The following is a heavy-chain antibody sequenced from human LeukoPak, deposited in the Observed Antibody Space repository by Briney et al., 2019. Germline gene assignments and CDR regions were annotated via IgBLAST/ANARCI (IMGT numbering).Heavy chain of an antibody. CDR3: ARDVGSSWSTNWFDP. CDR1: GYTFTSYG. J-gene: IGHJ5*02. D-gene: IGHD6-13*01. V-gene: IGHV1-18*01. Sequence: ASVKVSCKASGYTFTSYGISWVRQAPGQGLEWMGWISAYNGNTNYAQKFQGRVTMTRDTSTSTVYMELSSLRSEDTAVYYCARDVGSSWSTNWFDPWGQGTLVTVSS. CDR2: ISAYNGNT.